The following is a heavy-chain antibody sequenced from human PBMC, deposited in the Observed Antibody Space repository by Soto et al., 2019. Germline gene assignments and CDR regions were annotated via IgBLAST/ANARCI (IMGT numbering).Heavy chain of an antibody. CDR1: GFTFSSYA. J-gene: IGHJ4*02. D-gene: IGHD3-22*01. Sequence: GGSLRLSCAASGFTFSSYAMSWVRQAPGKGLEWVSAISGSGGSTYYADSVKGRFTISRDNSKNTLYLQMNSLRAEDTAVYYCAKALYYYDSSGYSVWGQGTLVTVSS. CDR2: ISGSGGST. V-gene: IGHV3-23*01. CDR3: AKALYYYDSSGYSV.